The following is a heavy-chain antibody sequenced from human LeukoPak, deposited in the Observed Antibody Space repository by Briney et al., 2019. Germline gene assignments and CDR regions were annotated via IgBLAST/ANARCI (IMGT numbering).Heavy chain of an antibody. D-gene: IGHD1-14*01. Sequence: SVTLSFNGTGYTGSSNNYYWSWLGPAPGHGLEWIGYTNYSWSTNYSPSLKSRVPISVDPYKNQFSLKLSSVTAADTAVYYCARLPPKPDGLSPEVYWGQGTLVTVSS. V-gene: IGHV4-59*08. CDR3: ARLPPKPDGLSPEVY. CDR1: TGSSNNYY. J-gene: IGHJ4*02. CDR2: TNYSWST.